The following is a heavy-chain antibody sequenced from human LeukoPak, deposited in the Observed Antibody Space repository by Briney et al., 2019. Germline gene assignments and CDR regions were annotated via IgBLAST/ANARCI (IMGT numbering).Heavy chain of an antibody. V-gene: IGHV3-23*01. CDR3: AKDGRNLIMTTRTTSDS. CDR2: ISGSGGNT. Sequence: GGSLRLSCAASGFTFNSYAMSWVRQAPGQGLEWVSAISGSGGNTYYADSVKGRFTISRDNSKNTLYLQMNSLRAEDTALYYCAKDGRNLIMTTRTTSDSWGQGTLVTVSS. CDR1: GFTFNSYA. D-gene: IGHD4-11*01. J-gene: IGHJ4*02.